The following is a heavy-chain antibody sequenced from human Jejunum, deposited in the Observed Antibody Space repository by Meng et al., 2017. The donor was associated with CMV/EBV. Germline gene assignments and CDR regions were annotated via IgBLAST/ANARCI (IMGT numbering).Heavy chain of an antibody. CDR1: GYTFTSYD. V-gene: IGHV1-8*01. CDR2: MNPNRGTT. J-gene: IGHJ4*02. CDR3: ATGVADFEY. Sequence: GPGVLSGSEVKKPGASVKGSCKASGYTFTSYDINWVRQGTGQGLEWMGWMNPNRGTTGYAQKFQGRVTMTRNISKSTAYMDLSSLRSEDTAVYYCATGVADFEYWGQGTLVTVSS. D-gene: IGHD6-19*01.